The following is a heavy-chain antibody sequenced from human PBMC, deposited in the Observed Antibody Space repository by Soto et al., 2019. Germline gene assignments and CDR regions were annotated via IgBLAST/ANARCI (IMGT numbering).Heavy chain of an antibody. CDR2: IYYSGST. V-gene: IGHV4-31*03. CDR3: AGVVPGYSYGLTIDY. Sequence: PSETLSLTCTVSGGSISSDGYYWSWIRQHPGKGLEGIGYIYYSGSTYYNPSLKSRVSISVDTSKNQFSLKLSSVTAADTAVYYFAGVVPGYSYGLTIDYWGQGTLVTVSS. CDR1: GGSISSDGYY. J-gene: IGHJ4*02. D-gene: IGHD5-18*01.